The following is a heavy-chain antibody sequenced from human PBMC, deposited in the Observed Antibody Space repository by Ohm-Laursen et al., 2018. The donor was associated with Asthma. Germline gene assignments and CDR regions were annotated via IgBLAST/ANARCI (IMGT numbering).Heavy chain of an antibody. CDR2: IYYSGST. CDR1: GGSISSYY. V-gene: IGHV4-59*01. J-gene: IGHJ3*02. CDR3: AGGREDRQYYDFWSGYYFAGDAFDI. Sequence: SETLSLTCTVSGGSISSYYWSWIRQPPGKGLEWIGYIYYSGSTNYNPSLKSRVTISVDTSKNQFSLKLSSVTAADTAVYYCAGGREDRQYYDFWSGYYFAGDAFDIWGQGTMVTVSS. D-gene: IGHD3-3*01.